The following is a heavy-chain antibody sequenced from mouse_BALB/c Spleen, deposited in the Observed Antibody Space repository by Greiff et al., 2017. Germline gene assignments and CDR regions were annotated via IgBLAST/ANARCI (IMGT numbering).Heavy chain of an antibody. J-gene: IGHJ4*01. V-gene: IGHV5-6-5*01. CDR1: GFTFSSYA. CDR2: ISSGGST. D-gene: IGHD2-14*01. CDR3: ARGDRYGDYAMDY. Sequence: DVMLVESGGGLVKPGGSLKLSCAASGFTFSSYAMSWVRQTPEKRLEWVASISSGGSTYYPDSVKGRFTISRDNARNILYLQMSSLRSEDTAMYYCARGDRYGDYAMDYWGQGTSVTVSA.